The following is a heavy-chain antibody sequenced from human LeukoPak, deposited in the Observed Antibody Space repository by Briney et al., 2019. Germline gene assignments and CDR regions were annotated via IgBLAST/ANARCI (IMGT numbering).Heavy chain of an antibody. V-gene: IGHV1-69*05. J-gene: IGHJ3*02. CDR1: GGTFSSYA. CDR3: ARDFGGYDSSGYYGAFDI. CDR2: IIPIFGTA. Sequence: SVRVSCKASGGTFSSYAISWVRQAPGQGLEWMGGIIPIFGTANYAQKFQGRVTITTDESTSTAYMELSSLRSEDTAVYYCARDFGGYDSSGYYGAFDIWGQGTMVTVSS. D-gene: IGHD3-22*01.